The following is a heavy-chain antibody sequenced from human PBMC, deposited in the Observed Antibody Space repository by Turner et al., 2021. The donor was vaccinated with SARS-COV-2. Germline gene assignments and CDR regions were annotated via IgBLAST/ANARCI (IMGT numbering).Heavy chain of an antibody. J-gene: IGHJ4*02. V-gene: IGHV4-39*01. D-gene: IGHD3-22*01. CDR1: GGSISRSSYY. Sequence: QLQLQESGPGLVKPSETLSLTCTVSGGSISRSSYYWGWIRQPPGKGLEWIGTVYYGGSTYYNPSLKSRVTISVDTSKNQFSLKLSYVTAADTAVYYCARLPYYYDSSGPMDYWGQGTLVTVSS. CDR2: VYYGGST. CDR3: ARLPYYYDSSGPMDY.